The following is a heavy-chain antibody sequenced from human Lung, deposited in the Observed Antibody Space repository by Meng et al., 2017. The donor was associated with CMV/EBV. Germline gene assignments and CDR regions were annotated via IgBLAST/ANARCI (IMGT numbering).Heavy chain of an antibody. Sequence: SSEDRHGDRQAPGKGLEWVSVISVGGDSTYYADCGKGRFTVARDNSENTLYLQMNSLRAEDTAVYFCAKDRYSRVYGDYFYYFDYWGQGALVTVSS. CDR3: AKDRYSRVYGDYFYYFDY. D-gene: IGHD4-17*01. CDR1: SSED. V-gene: IGHV3-23*01. CDR2: ISVGGDST. J-gene: IGHJ4*02.